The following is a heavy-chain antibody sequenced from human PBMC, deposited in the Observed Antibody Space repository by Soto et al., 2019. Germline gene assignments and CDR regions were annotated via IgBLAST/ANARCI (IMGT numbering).Heavy chain of an antibody. Sequence: SETLSLTCSVSGFSISSGYYWGWIRQPPGEGLEWIGSVYDGGNSYYNPSLKSRVSISIDTSKNQFSLKLNSVTAADTAVYYCARTGTVSSGYYYAWFHPWGQGTRVTSPQ. J-gene: IGHJ5*02. CDR3: ARTGTVSSGYYYAWFHP. CDR2: VYDGGNS. V-gene: IGHV4-38-2*02. CDR1: GFSISSGYY. D-gene: IGHD3-22*01.